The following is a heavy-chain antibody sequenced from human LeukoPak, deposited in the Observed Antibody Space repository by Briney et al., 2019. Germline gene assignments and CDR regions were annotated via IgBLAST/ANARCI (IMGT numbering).Heavy chain of an antibody. V-gene: IGHV1-69*06. D-gene: IGHD3-10*01. Sequence: SVKVSCKASGGTFSSYAISWVRQAPGQGLEWMGGIIPIFGTANYAQKFQGRVTITADKSTSTAYMELSSLRSEDTAVYYCARAASRLYGSGSYPYFDYWGQGTLVTVSS. J-gene: IGHJ4*02. CDR3: ARAASRLYGSGSYPYFDY. CDR1: GGTFSSYA. CDR2: IIPIFGTA.